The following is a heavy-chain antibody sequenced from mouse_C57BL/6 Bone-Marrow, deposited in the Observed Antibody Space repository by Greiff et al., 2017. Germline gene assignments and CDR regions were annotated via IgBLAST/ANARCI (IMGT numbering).Heavy chain of an antibody. CDR1: GYTFTSYW. Sequence: QVQLKQPGAELVRPGSSVKLSCKASGYTFTSYWMDWVKQRPGQGLEWIGNIYPSDSETHYNQKFKDKATLTVDKSSSTAYMQLSSLTSEASAVYYCARGGYGGFAYWGQGTLVTVSA. V-gene: IGHV1-61*01. D-gene: IGHD1-1*02. J-gene: IGHJ3*01. CDR3: ARGGYGGFAY. CDR2: IYPSDSET.